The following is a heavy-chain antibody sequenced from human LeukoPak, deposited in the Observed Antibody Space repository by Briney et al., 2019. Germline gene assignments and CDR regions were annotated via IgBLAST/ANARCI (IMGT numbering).Heavy chain of an antibody. D-gene: IGHD4-23*01. V-gene: IGHV3-48*03. Sequence: PGGSLRLSCAASGFTFSSYEMNWVRQAPGKGLEWVSYISSSGSTIYYADSVKGRFTISRDNAKNSLYLQMNSLRAEDTAVYYCARDMTTVGESDAFDIWGQGTMVTVSS. CDR3: ARDMTTVGESDAFDI. J-gene: IGHJ3*02. CDR2: ISSSGSTI. CDR1: GFTFSSYE.